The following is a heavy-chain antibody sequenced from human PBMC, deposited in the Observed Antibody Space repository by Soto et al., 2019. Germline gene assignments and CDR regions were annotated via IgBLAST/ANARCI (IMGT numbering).Heavy chain of an antibody. J-gene: IGHJ6*02. Sequence: QVQLVQSGAEVKKPGSSVKVSCKASGGTFSSYAISWVRQAPGQGLEWMGGIIPIFGTANYAQKFQGRVTITPDEYTSTAYMELSSLRSEDTAGYYCARDPVGLTTVTTHYYYGMDFWGQGTTVTVSS. CDR3: ARDPVGLTTVTTHYYYGMDF. V-gene: IGHV1-69*01. CDR1: GGTFSSYA. D-gene: IGHD4-17*01. CDR2: IIPIFGTA.